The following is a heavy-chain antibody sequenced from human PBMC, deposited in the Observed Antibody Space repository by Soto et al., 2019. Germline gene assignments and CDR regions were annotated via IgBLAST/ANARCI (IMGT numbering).Heavy chain of an antibody. CDR3: AKDSWYFDL. CDR1: GFIFTNLW. J-gene: IGHJ4*02. CDR2: IDTSGSST. D-gene: IGHD6-13*01. Sequence: PGESLKISCEASGFIFTNLWMHWVRQVPGKGLVWVSRIDTSGSSTSYADSVKGRFTISRDNAKNTVSLQMNSLRAEDTGVYYCAKDSWYFDLWSQGSLVTVSS. V-gene: IGHV3-74*01.